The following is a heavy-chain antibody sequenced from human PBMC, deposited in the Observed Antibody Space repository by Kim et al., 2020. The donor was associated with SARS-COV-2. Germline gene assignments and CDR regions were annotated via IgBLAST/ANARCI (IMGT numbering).Heavy chain of an antibody. CDR3: AKDQHDFWSGYYYYGMDV. CDR1: GFTFRSYG. CDR2: ISFDGNNK. V-gene: IGHV3-30*18. J-gene: IGHJ6*02. D-gene: IGHD3-3*01. Sequence: GGSLRLSCAASGFTFRSYGMHWVRQAPGKGLEWVAVISFDGNNKYYADSVKGRFTISRDNSRNTVYLQMNSLRAEDTAVYNCAKDQHDFWSGYYYYGMDVWGQGTTVTVSS.